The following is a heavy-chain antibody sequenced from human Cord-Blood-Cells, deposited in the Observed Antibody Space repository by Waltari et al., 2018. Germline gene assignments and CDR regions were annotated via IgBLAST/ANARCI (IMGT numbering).Heavy chain of an antibody. Sequence: QVQLVESGGGMVQPGRSLRLSCAASGFTFSSYAMHWVRQAPGKGLEWVAVISYDGSNKYYADSVKGRFTISRDNSKNTLYLQMNSLRAEDTAVYYCAGDPNPTGSSYYFDYWGQGTLVTVSS. CDR3: AGDPNPTGSSYYFDY. J-gene: IGHJ4*02. D-gene: IGHD3-10*01. CDR2: ISYDGSNK. V-gene: IGHV3-30-3*01. CDR1: GFTFSSYA.